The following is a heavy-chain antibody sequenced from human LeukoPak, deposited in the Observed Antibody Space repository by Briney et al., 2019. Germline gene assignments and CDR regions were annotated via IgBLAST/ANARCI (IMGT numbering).Heavy chain of an antibody. CDR3: ARTFPGPRPSELGTMYFDL. D-gene: IGHD7-27*01. Sequence: SETLSLTCAVYGGSFSGYYWSWIRQPPGKGLEWIGEINHSGSTNYNPSLKSRVTISVDTSKNQFSLKLSSVTAADTAVYYCARTFPGPRPSELGTMYFDLWGRGTLVTVSS. CDR2: INHSGST. CDR1: GGSFSGYY. V-gene: IGHV4-34*01. J-gene: IGHJ2*01.